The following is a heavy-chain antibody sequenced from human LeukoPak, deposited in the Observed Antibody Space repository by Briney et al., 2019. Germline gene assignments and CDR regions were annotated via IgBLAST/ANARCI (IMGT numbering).Heavy chain of an antibody. CDR3: ARDRGGLGPTTLDH. CDR2: ISWNSGSI. Sequence: GGSLRLSCAASGFTFDDYAMHWVRQAPGKGLEWVSGISWNSGSIGYADSVKGRFTISRDNAKNALYLLMSSLRAEDTALYYCARDRGGLGPTTLDHWGQGTLVTVSS. J-gene: IGHJ4*02. CDR1: GFTFDDYA. D-gene: IGHD1-26*01. V-gene: IGHV3-9*01.